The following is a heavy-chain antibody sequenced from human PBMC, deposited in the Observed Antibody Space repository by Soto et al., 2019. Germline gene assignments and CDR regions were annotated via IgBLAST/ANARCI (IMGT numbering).Heavy chain of an antibody. D-gene: IGHD2-2*01. CDR1: GGSISSGGYY. J-gene: IGHJ6*02. CDR3: ARDTFATVVPAASKPRRNYYYYGMDV. CDR2: IYYSGST. V-gene: IGHV4-31*03. Sequence: NPSETLSLTCTVSGGSISSGGYYWSWIRQHPGKGLEWIGYIYYSGSTYYNPSLKSRVTISVDTSKNQFSLKLSSVTAADTAVYYCARDTFATVVPAASKPRRNYYYYGMDVWGQGTTVTVSS.